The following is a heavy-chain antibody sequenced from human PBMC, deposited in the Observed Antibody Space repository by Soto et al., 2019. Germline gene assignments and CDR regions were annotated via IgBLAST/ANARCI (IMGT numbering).Heavy chain of an antibody. J-gene: IGHJ3*02. D-gene: IGHD3-22*01. V-gene: IGHV3-30-3*01. Sequence: QVQLVESGGGVVQPGRSLRLSCAASGFTFSSYAMHWVRQAPGKGLEWVAVISYDGSNKYYADSVKGRFTISRDTSKNTLYLQMNSLRAVDTAVYYCANTYYYDSSGYYSRGSSNAFDIWGQGTMVTVSS. CDR3: ANTYYYDSSGYYSRGSSNAFDI. CDR2: ISYDGSNK. CDR1: GFTFSSYA.